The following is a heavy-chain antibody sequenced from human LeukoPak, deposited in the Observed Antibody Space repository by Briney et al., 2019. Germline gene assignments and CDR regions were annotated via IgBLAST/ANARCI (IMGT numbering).Heavy chain of an antibody. V-gene: IGHV4-4*07. J-gene: IGHJ1*01. CDR1: GGSISSYY. Sequence: PSETLSLTCSVSGGSISSYYWSWIRQPAGKGLEWMGRIFPSGKTNYNPSLKSRATMSVDTSKNQLSLKLSSVTAADTAVYYCAKDRVGSSTLDFQHWGQGTLVSVSS. D-gene: IGHD1-26*01. CDR3: AKDRVGSSTLDFQH. CDR2: IFPSGKT.